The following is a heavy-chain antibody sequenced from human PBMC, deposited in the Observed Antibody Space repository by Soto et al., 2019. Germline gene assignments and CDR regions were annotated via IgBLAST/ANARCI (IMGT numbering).Heavy chain of an antibody. D-gene: IGHD6-6*01. J-gene: IGHJ6*02. CDR3: ARDIAARPKTHWNYYGMDV. CDR1: GYTFTGYY. CDR2: INPNSGGT. V-gene: IGHV1-2*04. Sequence: ASVKVSFKASGYTFTGYYMHWLRQAPGQGLEWMGWINPNSGGTNYAQKFQGWVTMTRDTSISTAYMELSRLRSDDTAVYYCARDIAARPKTHWNYYGMDVWGQGTTVTVSS.